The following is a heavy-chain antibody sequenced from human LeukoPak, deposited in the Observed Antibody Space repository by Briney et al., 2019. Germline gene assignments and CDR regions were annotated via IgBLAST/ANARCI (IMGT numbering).Heavy chain of an antibody. CDR2: INPNSGGT. V-gene: IGHV1-2*02. Sequence: EASVRVSCTTSGYTFTDYFVHWVRQAPGQGLEWMGWINPNSGGTEYAQKFLGRVTMTRDTSISTAYMELSRLRSDDTAVYFCARGYYYDSSGHSVDYYYYGMDVWGQGTTVTVSS. CDR1: GYTFTDYF. J-gene: IGHJ6*02. D-gene: IGHD3-22*01. CDR3: ARGYYYDSSGHSVDYYYYGMDV.